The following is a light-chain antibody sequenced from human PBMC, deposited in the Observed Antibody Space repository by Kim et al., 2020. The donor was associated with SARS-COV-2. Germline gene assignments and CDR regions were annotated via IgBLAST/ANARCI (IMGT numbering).Light chain of an antibody. J-gene: IGLJ2*01. V-gene: IGLV3-19*01. CDR1: SLRRYY. Sequence: SSELTQDPAVSVSLGQTVRITCQGDSLRRYYASWYQQKPGQAPVLVIYGKNNRSSGIPDRFSGSTSGNTASVTIPGAQAEEEADYYCKSRDSSGKVVFGGGTQLTVL. CDR3: KSRDSSGKVV. CDR2: GKN.